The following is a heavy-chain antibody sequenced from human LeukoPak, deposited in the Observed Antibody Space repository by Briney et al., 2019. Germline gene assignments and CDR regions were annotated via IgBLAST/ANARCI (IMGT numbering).Heavy chain of an antibody. D-gene: IGHD3-9*01. J-gene: IGHJ5*02. CDR1: GFSVRTSGVG. CDR2: IYWDEDK. V-gene: IGHV2-5*02. Sequence: SGPTLVHPTQPLTLTCTFYGFSVRTSGVGVGWIRQPPEKALEWLALIYWDEDKRYSSSLKSRLTITKDTSKNQVVLTMTNMDPVDTATYYCAHIPETYFDWYTWGQGTLVTVSS. CDR3: AHIPETYFDWYT.